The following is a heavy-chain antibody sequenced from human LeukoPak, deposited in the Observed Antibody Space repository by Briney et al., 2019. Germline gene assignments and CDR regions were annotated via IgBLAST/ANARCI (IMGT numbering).Heavy chain of an antibody. D-gene: IGHD5-18*01. J-gene: IGHJ4*02. CDR1: GGSFSGYY. V-gene: IGHV4-34*01. CDR2: INHSGST. Sequence: SETLSLTCAVYGGSFSGYYWSWIRQPPGKGLEWIGEINHSGSTNYNPSLKSRVTISVDTSKNQFSLKLSSVTAADTAVYYCARDRGQLWFNYWGQGTLVTVSS. CDR3: ARDRGQLWFNY.